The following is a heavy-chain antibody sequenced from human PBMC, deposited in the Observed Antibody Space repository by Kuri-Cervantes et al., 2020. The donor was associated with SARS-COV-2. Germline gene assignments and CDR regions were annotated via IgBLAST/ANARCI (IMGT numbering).Heavy chain of an antibody. CDR2: ISYDGSNK. J-gene: IGHJ4*02. D-gene: IGHD5-12*01. V-gene: IGHV3-30-3*01. Sequence: GGSLRLSCAASGFTFSSYAMHWVRQAPGKGLEWVAVISYDGSNKYYADSVKGRFTISRDNSKNTLYLQMNSLRAEDTAVYYCARLLPIVATTNYSDYWGQGTLVTVSS. CDR3: ARLLPIVATTNYSDY. CDR1: GFTFSSYA.